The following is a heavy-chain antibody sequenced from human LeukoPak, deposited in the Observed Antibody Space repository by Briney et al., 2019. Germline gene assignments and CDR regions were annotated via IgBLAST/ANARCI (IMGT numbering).Heavy chain of an antibody. CDR3: ARFAGGYCSGGSCYSGYYYYGMDV. CDR2: IYYSGST. Sequence: SETLSLTCTVSGGSISSYYWSWIRQPPGKGLEWIGYIYYSGSTNYNPSLKSRVTISVDTSKNQFSLKLSSVTAADTAVYYCARFAGGYCSGGSCYSGYYYYGMDVWGQGTTVTVSS. CDR1: GGSISSYY. V-gene: IGHV4-59*01. J-gene: IGHJ6*02. D-gene: IGHD2-15*01.